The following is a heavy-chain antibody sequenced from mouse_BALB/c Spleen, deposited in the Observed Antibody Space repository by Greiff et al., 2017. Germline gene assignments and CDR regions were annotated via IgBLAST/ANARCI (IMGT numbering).Heavy chain of an antibody. J-gene: IGHJ3*01. V-gene: IGHV5-6-5*01. CDR3: ARGGGDTWFAY. CDR2: ISSGGST. Sequence: EVKLMESGGGLVKPGGSLKLSCAASGFTFSSYAMSWVRQTPEKRLEWVASISSGGSTYYPDSVKGRFTISRDNARNILYLQMSSLRSEDTAMYYCARGGGDTWFAYWGQGTLVTVSA. CDR1: GFTFSSYA.